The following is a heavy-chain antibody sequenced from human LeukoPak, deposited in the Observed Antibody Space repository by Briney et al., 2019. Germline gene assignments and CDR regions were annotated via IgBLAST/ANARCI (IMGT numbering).Heavy chain of an antibody. CDR2: IKTKRDGGTI. Sequence: PGGSLRLSCAASGFSVSRAWLSWVRQAPGKGLEWVGRIKTKRDGGTIDYAAPVKGRFTISGDESKDTVYLEMNELKTEDTAVYYCTRVRGGTYNTFDIWGQGTVVTVSS. J-gene: IGHJ3*02. CDR3: TRVRGGTYNTFDI. CDR1: GFSVSRAW. D-gene: IGHD3-10*01. V-gene: IGHV3-15*01.